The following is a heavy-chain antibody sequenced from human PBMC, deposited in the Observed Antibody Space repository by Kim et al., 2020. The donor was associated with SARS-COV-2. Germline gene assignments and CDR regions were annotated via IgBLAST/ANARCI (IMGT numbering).Heavy chain of an antibody. Sequence: PSLKRRVTISVDTSKNQFSLKLSSVTAADTAVYYCARSNLYSSSWYYFDYWGQGTLVTVSS. J-gene: IGHJ4*02. CDR3: ARSNLYSSSWYYFDY. V-gene: IGHV4-39*01. D-gene: IGHD6-13*01.